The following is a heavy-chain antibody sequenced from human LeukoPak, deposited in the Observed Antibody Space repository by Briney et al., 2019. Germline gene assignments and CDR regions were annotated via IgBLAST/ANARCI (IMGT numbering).Heavy chain of an antibody. Sequence: SPTLSLTCAISGDSVSGSPAVWNWLRQSPSRGLEWLGSAYYRYKWYIHYAVSVKGPITITPDTSKNQFSLQLNSVTPEDTAVYYCARGAVRGGTNFDYWGQGTLVTVSS. D-gene: IGHD3-10*01. V-gene: IGHV6-1*01. CDR3: ARGAVRGGTNFDY. CDR2: AYYRYKWYI. J-gene: IGHJ4*02. CDR1: GDSVSGSPAV.